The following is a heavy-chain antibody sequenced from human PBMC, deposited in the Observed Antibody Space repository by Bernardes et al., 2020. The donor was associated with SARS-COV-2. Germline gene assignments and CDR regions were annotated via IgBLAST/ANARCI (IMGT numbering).Heavy chain of an antibody. CDR1: GFIFSRYS. D-gene: IGHD2-21*02. CDR3: AKDKVTYSSDEIDI. Sequence: GGSLSLSCAASGFIFSRYSMNWVRQAPGKGLAWIATILAGGEATHYADSVKGRFTISRDNSQNTVYLQMNSLRAADTAKYLCAKDKVTYSSDEIDIWGRGTMVSVSS. CDR2: ILAGGEAT. J-gene: IGHJ3*02. V-gene: IGHV3-23*01.